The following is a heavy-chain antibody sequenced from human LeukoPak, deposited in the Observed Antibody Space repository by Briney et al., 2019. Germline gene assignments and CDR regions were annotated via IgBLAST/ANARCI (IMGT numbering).Heavy chain of an antibody. CDR3: ARGGGLDV. D-gene: IGHD3-16*01. V-gene: IGHV3-7*03. CDR1: GFTFCSYW. J-gene: IGHJ6*02. Sequence: GGSLRLSCAASGFTFCSYWMNWARQAPGKGLEWVASINHNGNVNYYVDSVKGRFTISRDNAKNSLYLQMSNLRAEDTAVYFCARGGGLDVWGQGATVTVSS. CDR2: INHNGNVN.